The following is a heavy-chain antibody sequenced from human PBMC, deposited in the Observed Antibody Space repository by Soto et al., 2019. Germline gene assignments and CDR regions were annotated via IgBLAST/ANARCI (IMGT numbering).Heavy chain of an antibody. CDR1: GGSVSSGRYY. CDR3: ARGGGGGY. D-gene: IGHD3-16*01. CDR2: IYYSGST. J-gene: IGHJ4*02. V-gene: IGHV4-61*01. Sequence: QVQLQESGPGLVKPSETLSLTCTVSGGSVSSGRYYWSWIRQPPGKGLEWIGYIYYSGSTNNNPSLKSRVTISVDTSKNQFSLKRSSVPAADTAVYYCARGGGGGYWGQGTLVTVSS.